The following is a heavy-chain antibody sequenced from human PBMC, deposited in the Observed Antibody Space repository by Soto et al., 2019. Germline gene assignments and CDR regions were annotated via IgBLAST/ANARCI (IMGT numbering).Heavy chain of an antibody. V-gene: IGHV1-69*13. Sequence: SVKVSCKASGGTFSSYAISWVRQAPGQGLKWMGGIIPIFGTANYAQKFQGRVTITADESTSTAYMELSSLRSEDTAVYYCARVKTYYYDSSGPADYWGQGTLVTVSS. CDR3: ARVKTYYYDSSGPADY. D-gene: IGHD3-22*01. J-gene: IGHJ4*02. CDR1: GGTFSSYA. CDR2: IIPIFGTA.